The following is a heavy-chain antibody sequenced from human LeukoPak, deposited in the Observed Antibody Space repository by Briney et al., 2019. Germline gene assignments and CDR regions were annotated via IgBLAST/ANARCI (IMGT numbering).Heavy chain of an antibody. Sequence: GGSLRLSCAASGFTFSSYGMHWVRQAPGKGLEWVAFIRYDGSNKYYADSVKGRFTISRDNSKNTLYLQMNSLRAEDTAVYYCAKYTGESSGWYGLYYYYYMDVWGKGTTVTISS. V-gene: IGHV3-30*02. D-gene: IGHD6-19*01. CDR2: IRYDGSNK. CDR3: AKYTGESSGWYGLYYYYYMDV. J-gene: IGHJ6*03. CDR1: GFTFSSYG.